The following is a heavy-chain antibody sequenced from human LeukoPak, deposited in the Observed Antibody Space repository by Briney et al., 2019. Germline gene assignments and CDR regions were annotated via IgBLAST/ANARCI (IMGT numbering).Heavy chain of an antibody. CDR3: ARQKCTSASCLTKNAFDI. V-gene: IGHV4-4*09. CDR1: GSISGYY. J-gene: IGHJ3*02. Sequence: SETLSLTCTVSGSISGYYWSWIRQPPGKGLEWIGYIYTSGSTNYSPSLESRVTISVDTSKHQFSLALSSVTAADTAVYYCARQKCTSASCLTKNAFDIWGQGTMVTVSS. D-gene: IGHD2-2*01. CDR2: IYTSGST.